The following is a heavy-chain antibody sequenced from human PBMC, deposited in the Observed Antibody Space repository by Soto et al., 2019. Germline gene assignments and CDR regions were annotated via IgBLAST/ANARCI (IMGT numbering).Heavy chain of an antibody. CDR1: GFTFSSYW. CDR2: IKQDGSEK. Sequence: GALRLSCAASGFTFSSYWMSWVRQAPGKGLEWVANIKQDGSEKYYVDSVKGRFTISRDNAKNSLYLQMNSLRAEDTAVYYCAKGGELRYFDWLFTGAFDIWGQGTMVTVSS. D-gene: IGHD3-9*01. CDR3: AKGGELRYFDWLFTGAFDI. J-gene: IGHJ3*02. V-gene: IGHV3-7*03.